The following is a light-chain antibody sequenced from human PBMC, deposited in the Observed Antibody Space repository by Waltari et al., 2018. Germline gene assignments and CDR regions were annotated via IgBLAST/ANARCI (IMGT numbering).Light chain of an antibody. CDR3: QLYNSYSYT. CDR1: QSISNW. J-gene: IGKJ2*01. CDR2: KAS. Sequence: DIQMTQSPSTLSASVGDRVTITCRASQSISNWLAWYQQRPGKAPKLLIYKASSVESGVPSRFSGSGSGTEFTLTITSLQPDDFATYYCQLYNSYSYTFGQGTKLEIK. V-gene: IGKV1-5*03.